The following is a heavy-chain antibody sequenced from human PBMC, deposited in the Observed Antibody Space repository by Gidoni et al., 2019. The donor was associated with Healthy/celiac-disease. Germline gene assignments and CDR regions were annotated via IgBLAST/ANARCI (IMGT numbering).Heavy chain of an antibody. D-gene: IGHD1-1*01. CDR2: ISYDGSNK. Sequence: QVQLVESGGGVVQPGRSLRLSCAASGFPFSSYGMHWVRQAPGKGLEWVAVISYDGSNKYYADSVKGRFTISRDNSKNTLYLQMNSLRAEDTAVYYCAKAPWNDVYFDYWGQGTLVTVSS. J-gene: IGHJ4*02. CDR3: AKAPWNDVYFDY. V-gene: IGHV3-30*18. CDR1: GFPFSSYG.